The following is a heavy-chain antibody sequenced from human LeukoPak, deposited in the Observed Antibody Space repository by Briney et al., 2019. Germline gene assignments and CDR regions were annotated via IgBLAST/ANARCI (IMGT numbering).Heavy chain of an antibody. J-gene: IGHJ4*02. Sequence: SETLSLTCAVYGGSFSGYYWSWIRQPPGKGLEWIGEINHSGSTNYNPSLKSRVTISVDTSKNQFSLKLSSVTAADTAVYYCARLRRYRFDYWGQGTLVTVSS. CDR3: ARLRRYRFDY. V-gene: IGHV4-34*01. D-gene: IGHD4-23*01. CDR1: GGSFSGYY. CDR2: INHSGST.